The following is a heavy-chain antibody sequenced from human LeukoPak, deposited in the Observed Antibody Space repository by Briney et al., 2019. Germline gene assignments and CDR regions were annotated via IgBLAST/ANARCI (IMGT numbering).Heavy chain of an antibody. V-gene: IGHV1-18*01. CDR3: ARGGXXXXDYSXXYMDV. Sequence: ASVKVSCKASGYTFTSYGITWVRQAPGQGLEWMGWISAYNGNTNYAQKLQGRVTMTTDTSTSTAYMELRSLRSDDTAVYYCARGGXXXXDYSXXYMDVWGKGTTVTVSS. J-gene: IGHJ6*03. CDR2: ISAYNGNT. CDR1: GYTFTSYG.